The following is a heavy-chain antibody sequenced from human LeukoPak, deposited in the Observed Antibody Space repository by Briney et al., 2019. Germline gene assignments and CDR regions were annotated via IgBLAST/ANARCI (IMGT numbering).Heavy chain of an antibody. D-gene: IGHD3-10*01. CDR2: ISYDGSNK. CDR1: GFTFSSYA. Sequence: PGGSLRLSCAASGFTFSSYAMHWARQAPGKGLEWVAVISYDGSNKYYADSVKGRFTISRDNSKNTLYLQMNSLRAEDTAVYYCARVMVRGVIIRDYYYYYMDVWGKGTTVTVSS. V-gene: IGHV3-30*04. CDR3: ARVMVRGVIIRDYYYYYMDV. J-gene: IGHJ6*03.